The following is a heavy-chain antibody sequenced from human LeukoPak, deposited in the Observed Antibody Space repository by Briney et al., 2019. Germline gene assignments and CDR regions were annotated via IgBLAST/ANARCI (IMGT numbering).Heavy chain of an antibody. D-gene: IGHD6-19*01. J-gene: IGHJ4*02. V-gene: IGHV3-48*01. CDR1: GFTFSSYS. CDR3: ARKVAAQWGYFDY. Sequence: GGSLRLSCAASGFTFSSYSMNWVRQAPGKGLEWVSYISSSSSSTIYYADSVKGRFTISRDNAKNSLYLQMNSLRAEDTAVYYCARKVAAQWGYFDYWGQGTLVTVSS. CDR2: ISSSSSSTI.